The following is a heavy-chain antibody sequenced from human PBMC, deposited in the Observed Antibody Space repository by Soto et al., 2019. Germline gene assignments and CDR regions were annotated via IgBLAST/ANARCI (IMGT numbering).Heavy chain of an antibody. CDR1: GFTFTSSA. D-gene: IGHD3-3*01. Sequence: ASVKVSCKASGFTFTSSAVQWVRQARGQRLEWIGWIVVGSGNTNYAQKFQERVTITRDMSTSTAYMELSSLRSEDTAVYYCAAQHDLLARWPFDPWGQGTLVTVSS. V-gene: IGHV1-58*01. CDR3: AAQHDLLARWPFDP. J-gene: IGHJ5*02. CDR2: IVVGSGNT.